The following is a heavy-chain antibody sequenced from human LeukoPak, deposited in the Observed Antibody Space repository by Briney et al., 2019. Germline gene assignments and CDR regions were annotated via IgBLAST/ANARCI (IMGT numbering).Heavy chain of an antibody. Sequence: GGSLRLSCVASAFTVSTYYMIWVRQAPGKGLEWVSLIYGDGSTYYADSVKDRVTISRDNSKNTVFLQMNSLRAEDTALYYCARINYRAFSIWGQGTMVTVSS. CDR3: ARINYRAFSI. V-gene: IGHV3-66*01. D-gene: IGHD4-11*01. CDR1: AFTVSTYY. J-gene: IGHJ3*02. CDR2: IYGDGST.